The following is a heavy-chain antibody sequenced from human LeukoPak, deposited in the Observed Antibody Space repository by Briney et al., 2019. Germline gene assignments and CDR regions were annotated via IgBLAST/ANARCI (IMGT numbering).Heavy chain of an antibody. J-gene: IGHJ4*02. CDR2: ISGSGGST. Sequence: PSETLSLTCTVSGGSISPYYWSWIRQPPGKGLEWVSAISGSGGSTYYADSVKGRFTISRDNSKNTLYLQMNSLRAEDTAVYYCARDLLQSHIHYGSGKDYWGQGTLVTVSS. CDR3: ARDLLQSHIHYGSGKDY. V-gene: IGHV3-23*01. D-gene: IGHD3-10*01. CDR1: GGSISPYY.